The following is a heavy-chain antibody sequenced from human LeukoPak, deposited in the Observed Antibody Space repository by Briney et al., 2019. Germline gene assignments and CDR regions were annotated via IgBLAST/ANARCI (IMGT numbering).Heavy chain of an antibody. J-gene: IGHJ3*02. CDR3: ARSNDAFDI. D-gene: IGHD5/OR15-5a*01. V-gene: IGHV3-53*01. Sequence: GGSLRLSCAASGFTVSSNYMNWVRQAPGKGLEWVSIIYSGGSTLYADSVKGRFTISTDNSKNTLHLQMNSLRAEDTAVYYCARSNDAFDIWGQGTMVTVSS. CDR1: GFTVSSNY. CDR2: IYSGGST.